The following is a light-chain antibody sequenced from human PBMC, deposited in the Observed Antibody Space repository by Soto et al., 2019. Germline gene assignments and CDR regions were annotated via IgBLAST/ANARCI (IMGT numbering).Light chain of an antibody. CDR3: QQYNNWWT. Sequence: EIVMTQSPATLSVSPGDRATLSCRASQSVSNNLAWYQKKPGQAPRLLIYGASTRATGIPARFSGSGSGTYFTRTISSLQSEDFAVYYCQQYNNWWTFGQGTKVEIK. CDR1: QSVSNN. J-gene: IGKJ1*01. V-gene: IGKV3-15*01. CDR2: GAS.